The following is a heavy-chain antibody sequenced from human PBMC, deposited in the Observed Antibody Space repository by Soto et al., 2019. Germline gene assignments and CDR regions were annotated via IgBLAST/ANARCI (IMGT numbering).Heavy chain of an antibody. CDR2: TYYRSKWYN. CDR1: GESVSSNSAA. Sequence: QTLSRTCAISGESVSSNSAASNWSSQTPSRGLEWLGRTYYRSKWYNDYAVSVKSRITINPHTSKNQFSLQLNSVTPEDTAVYYCAIDRVNGRNYERNYYYYGMDVWGKGTTVTVSP. D-gene: IGHD1-7*01. J-gene: IGHJ6*04. V-gene: IGHV6-1*01. CDR3: AIDRVNGRNYERNYYYYGMDV.